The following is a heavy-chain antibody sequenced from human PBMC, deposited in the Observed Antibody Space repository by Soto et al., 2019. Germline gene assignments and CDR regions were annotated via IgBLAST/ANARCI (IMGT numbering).Heavy chain of an antibody. CDR1: GFTVRSNY. Sequence: EVQVVESGGGLVQPGGSLRLSCTASGFTVRSNYMNWVRQAPGKGLEWVSSIHSDGSTYYADSVKGRFTISRDNSKNTLFLQMNSLRAEDTAVYYCARDPFGSGSGPAEVDYWGQGTLVTMSS. D-gene: IGHD3-3*01. V-gene: IGHV3-66*01. J-gene: IGHJ4*02. CDR3: ARDPFGSGSGPAEVDY. CDR2: IHSDGST.